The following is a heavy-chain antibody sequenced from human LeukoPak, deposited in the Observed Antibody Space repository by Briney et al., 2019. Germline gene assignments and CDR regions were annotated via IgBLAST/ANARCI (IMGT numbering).Heavy chain of an antibody. CDR2: ISCSGGST. J-gene: IGHJ3*02. CDR3: AKDLGAPHACEESDAFDI. Sequence: GGALRLSCAASGFTFSSYPMSWVRQAPGKGLEGVSAISCSGGSTYYADSVKGRFTISRDNSKNTLYLQMNSLRAEDTAVYYCAKDLGAPHACEESDAFDIWGQGTMVTVSS. CDR1: GFTFSSYP. V-gene: IGHV3-23*01. D-gene: IGHD4/OR15-4a*01.